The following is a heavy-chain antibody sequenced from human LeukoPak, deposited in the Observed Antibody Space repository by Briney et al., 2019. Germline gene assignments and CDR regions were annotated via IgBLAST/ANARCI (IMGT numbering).Heavy chain of an antibody. Sequence: SETLSLTCTVSGGSISSSSYYWGWIRQPPGKGLEWIGSIYYSGSTYYNPSLKSRVTISVDTSKNQFSLKLSSVTAADTAVYYCARDRAPGLWFGELDNWGQGTLVTVSS. CDR3: ARDRAPGLWFGELDN. CDR1: GGSISSSSYY. D-gene: IGHD3-10*01. CDR2: IYYSGST. V-gene: IGHV4-39*07. J-gene: IGHJ4*02.